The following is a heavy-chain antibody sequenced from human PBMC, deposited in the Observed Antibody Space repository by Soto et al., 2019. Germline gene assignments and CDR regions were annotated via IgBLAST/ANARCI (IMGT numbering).Heavy chain of an antibody. V-gene: IGHV3-7*05. CDR1: GFTFSTHW. Sequence: EVQLVDPGGDLVQPGGSLRLSCAASGFTFSTHWMSWVRQAPGKGLEWVANIKEDGSETYYADSVRGRFTISRDNAKNSLYLQMNGLRVEDTALYYCAKDVRWGQGTLVTVSS. J-gene: IGHJ4*02. CDR2: IKEDGSET. CDR3: AKDVR.